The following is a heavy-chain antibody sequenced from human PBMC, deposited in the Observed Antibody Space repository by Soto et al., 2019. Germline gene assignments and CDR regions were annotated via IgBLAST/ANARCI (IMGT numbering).Heavy chain of an antibody. J-gene: IGHJ4*02. Sequence: SLKISCKGSGYNFAGYWIAWVRQMPGKGLELMGIIYPSDSDTRYRPSFQGQVTISAGKSISSAYLQWSSLRASDTAMYYCARGGVSTRTFDYWGQGTPVTVSS. V-gene: IGHV5-51*01. CDR1: GYNFAGYW. CDR3: ARGGVSTRTFDY. D-gene: IGHD3-3*01. CDR2: IYPSDSDT.